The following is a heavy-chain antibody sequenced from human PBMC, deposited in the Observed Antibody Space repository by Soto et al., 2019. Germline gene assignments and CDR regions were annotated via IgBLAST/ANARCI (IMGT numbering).Heavy chain of an antibody. J-gene: IGHJ6*02. D-gene: IGHD2-15*01. V-gene: IGHV1-69*06. CDR2: IIPIFGTA. CDR3: ARDGGYCSGGSCYHYYYYGMDV. Sequence: SVKVSCKASGGTFSSYAISWVRQAPGQGLEWMGGIIPIFGTANYAQKFQGRVTITADKSTSTAYMELSSLRSEDTAVYYCARDGGYCSGGSCYHYYYYGMDVWGQGTTVTVSS. CDR1: GGTFSSYA.